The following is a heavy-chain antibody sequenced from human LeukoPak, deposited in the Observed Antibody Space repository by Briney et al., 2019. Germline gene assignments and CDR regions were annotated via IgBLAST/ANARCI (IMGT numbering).Heavy chain of an antibody. D-gene: IGHD2-15*01. CDR3: ARAPPGRDLLGGFDF. Sequence: GGSLRLSCAGSGFTFSSYSMNWVRQAPGKGLQWVSSISRSSSYIYYADSVKGRFTISRDNARNSLYLQMNSLRAEDTAVYYCARAPPGRDLLGGFDFWGQGIRVTVSS. CDR2: ISRSSSYI. CDR1: GFTFSSYS. J-gene: IGHJ4*02. V-gene: IGHV3-21*01.